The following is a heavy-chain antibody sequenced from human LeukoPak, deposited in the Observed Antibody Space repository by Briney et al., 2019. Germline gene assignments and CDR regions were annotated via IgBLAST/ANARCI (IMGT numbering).Heavy chain of an antibody. V-gene: IGHV3-21*01. CDR2: ISSSSSYI. CDR1: GFTFSSYS. D-gene: IGHD6-19*01. CDR3: ARDLQQWLVGGYFDY. Sequence: PGGSLRLSCAASGFTFSSYSMNWVRQAPGKGLEWVSSISSSSSYIYYADSVKRRFTISRDNAKNSLYLQMNSLRAEDTAVYYCARDLQQWLVGGYFDYWGQGTLVTVSS. J-gene: IGHJ4*02.